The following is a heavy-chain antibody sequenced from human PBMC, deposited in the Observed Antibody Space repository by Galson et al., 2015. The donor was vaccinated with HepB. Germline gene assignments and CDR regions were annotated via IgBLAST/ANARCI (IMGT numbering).Heavy chain of an antibody. CDR1: RFIFSGSA. CDR2: IRSKANYYAT. D-gene: IGHD2-2*01. V-gene: IGHV3-73*01. J-gene: IGHJ4*02. Sequence: SLRLSCAASRFIFSGSAIDWVRQASGKGPEWVGRIRSKANYYATLYVPSLKGRFTISRDDSKNMAYLHMRSLKTEGTAVYYCIRLGDLSGYSSRWGQGTLVTVSS. CDR3: IRLGDLSGYSSR.